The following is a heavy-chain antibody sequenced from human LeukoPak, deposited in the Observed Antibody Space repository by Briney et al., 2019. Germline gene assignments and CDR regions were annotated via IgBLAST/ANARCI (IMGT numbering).Heavy chain of an antibody. V-gene: IGHV3-7*05. CDR1: GFTFSYYW. CDR3: ARDSSGWHPLDY. Sequence: PGGSLRLSCAASGFTFSYYWMTWVRQAPGKGLEWVANIKQDGSEKYYVDSVKGRFTISRDNAKNSLYLQMNGLRAEDTAVYYCARDSSGWHPLDYWGQGTLVTVSS. J-gene: IGHJ4*02. CDR2: IKQDGSEK. D-gene: IGHD6-19*01.